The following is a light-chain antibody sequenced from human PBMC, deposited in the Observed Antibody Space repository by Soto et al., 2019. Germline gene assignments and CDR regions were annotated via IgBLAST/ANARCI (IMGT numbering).Light chain of an antibody. J-gene: IGKJ2*01. Sequence: ETVMTQSPATLSMSPGERVTLSCRASQSVSTNVAWYQKKPGQAPRLLIYGASTRATGIPPRFSGSGYATEFTLTISSLQTEDFAVYYCQQYNYRPPYTFGQGTKLEMK. CDR1: QSVSTN. CDR2: GAS. CDR3: QQYNYRPPYT. V-gene: IGKV3-15*01.